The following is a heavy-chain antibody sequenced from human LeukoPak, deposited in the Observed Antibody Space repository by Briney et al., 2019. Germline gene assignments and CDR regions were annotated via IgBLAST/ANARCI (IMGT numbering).Heavy chain of an antibody. CDR2: ITASDDKT. J-gene: IGHJ4*02. V-gene: IGHV3-23*01. Sequence: PGGSLRLSCAASGFTFSSSAMTWVRQAPGNGLEWVSTITASDDKTYYADSVKGRFTISRDFSKNMVHLQMNSLRVEDTAIYYCAKGPQLHSGYPADYWGQGTLVTVSS. CDR3: AKGPQLHSGYPADY. D-gene: IGHD5-12*01. CDR1: GFTFSSSA.